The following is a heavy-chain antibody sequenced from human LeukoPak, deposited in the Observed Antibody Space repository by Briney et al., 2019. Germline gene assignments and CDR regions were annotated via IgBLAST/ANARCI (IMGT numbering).Heavy chain of an antibody. Sequence: SETLSLTCAVYGGSFSGHYWSWIRQPPGKGLEWIGEINHSGSTNYNPSLKSRVTISVDTSKNQFSLKLSSVTAADTAVYYCARGPPRITIFGVVGAFDIWGQGTMVTVSS. CDR2: INHSGST. V-gene: IGHV4-34*01. CDR3: ARGPPRITIFGVVGAFDI. J-gene: IGHJ3*02. CDR1: GGSFSGHY. D-gene: IGHD3-3*01.